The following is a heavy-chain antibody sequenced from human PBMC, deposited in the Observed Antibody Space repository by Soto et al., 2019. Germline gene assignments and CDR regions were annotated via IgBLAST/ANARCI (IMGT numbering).Heavy chain of an antibody. J-gene: IGHJ5*02. CDR3: ARTLTIAAAGTPNWFDP. D-gene: IGHD6-13*01. Sequence: PPGKALEWLALIDWDDDKYYSTSLKTRLTISKDTSKNQVVLTMTNMDPVDTATYYCARTLTIAAAGTPNWFDPWGQGTLVTVSS. V-gene: IGHV2-70*01. CDR2: IDWDDDK.